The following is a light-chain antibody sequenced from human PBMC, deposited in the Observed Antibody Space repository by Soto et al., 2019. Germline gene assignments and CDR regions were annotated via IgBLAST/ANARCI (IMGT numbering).Light chain of an antibody. CDR2: WAS. J-gene: IGKJ1*01. CDR1: QSVLYSSNNKNY. V-gene: IGKV4-1*01. Sequence: DIVMTQSPDSLAVSLGERATINCKSSQSVLYSSNNKNYLAWYQQKPGQPPKLLMYWASTRESGVPDRFSGSGSGTDLTLTISSLQAEDVAVYYCQQYYSTPLAFGQRTKV. CDR3: QQYYSTPLA.